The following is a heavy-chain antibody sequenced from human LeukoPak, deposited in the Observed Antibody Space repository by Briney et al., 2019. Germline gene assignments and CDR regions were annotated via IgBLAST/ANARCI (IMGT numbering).Heavy chain of an antibody. CDR1: GFTFSSYA. D-gene: IGHD3-22*01. CDR3: AKALLPNYYDSSGYQGFDY. V-gene: IGHV3-23*01. Sequence: GGSLRLSCAASGFTFSSYAMSWVRQAPGKGLEWVSAISGSGGSTYYADSVKGRFTISRDNSKNTLYLQMNSLRAEDTAVYYCAKALLPNYYDSSGYQGFDYWGQGILVTVSS. CDR2: ISGSGGST. J-gene: IGHJ4*02.